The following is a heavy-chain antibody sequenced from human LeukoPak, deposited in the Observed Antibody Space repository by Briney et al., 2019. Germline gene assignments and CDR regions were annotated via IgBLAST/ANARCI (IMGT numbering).Heavy chain of an antibody. CDR3: ATGVVIMSLDAFDI. J-gene: IGHJ3*02. CDR2: INPNSGGT. V-gene: IGHV1-2*02. CDR1: GYTFTGYY. Sequence: ASVKVSCKASGYTFTGYYMHWVRQAPGQGLEWMGWINPNSGGTNYAQKFQGRVTMTEDTSTDTAYMELSSLRSEDTAVYYCATGVVIMSLDAFDIWGQGTMVTVSS. D-gene: IGHD3-3*01.